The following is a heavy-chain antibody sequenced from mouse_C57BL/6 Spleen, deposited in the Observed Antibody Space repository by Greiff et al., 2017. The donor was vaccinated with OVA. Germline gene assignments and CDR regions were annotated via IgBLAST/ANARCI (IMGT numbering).Heavy chain of an antibody. CDR2: IYPGSGST. Sequence: VQLQQPGAELVKPGASVKMSCKASGYTFTSYWITWVKQRPGQGLEWIGDIYPGSGSTNYNEKFKSKATLTVDTSSSTAYMQLSSLTSEDSAVYYCAREGVYSNYEAMDYWGQGTSVTVSS. D-gene: IGHD2-5*01. CDR3: AREGVYSNYEAMDY. V-gene: IGHV1-55*01. CDR1: GYTFTSYW. J-gene: IGHJ4*01.